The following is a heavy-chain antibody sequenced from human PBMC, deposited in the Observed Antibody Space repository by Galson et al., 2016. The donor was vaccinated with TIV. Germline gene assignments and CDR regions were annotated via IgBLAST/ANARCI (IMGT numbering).Heavy chain of an antibody. D-gene: IGHD2-8*01. J-gene: IGHJ6*02. Sequence: VKVSCKVSGHNFTDYYMHWMQQAPGKGFEWMGHVDPEDGKTKYAAKFQGRVTVTADTSTDTAYMELSYLRSEDTAIYYCTTVRLRGSGGMDVWGQGTTVIVSS. V-gene: IGHV1-69-2*01. CDR2: VDPEDGKT. CDR3: TTVRLRGSGGMDV. CDR1: GHNFTDYY.